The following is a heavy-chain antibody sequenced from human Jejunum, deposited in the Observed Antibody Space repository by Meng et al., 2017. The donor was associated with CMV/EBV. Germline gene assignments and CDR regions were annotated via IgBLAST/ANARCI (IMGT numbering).Heavy chain of an antibody. CDR2: ISGRGTYT. Sequence: FTFCNYAMNWFRWAPGKGLEWVSSISGRGTYTSYADSVKGRFTISRDNAKNSLYLQMNSLRAEDTAIYYCARRAGSFMSLYYFNLWGRGTQVTVSS. V-gene: IGHV3-21*04. D-gene: IGHD3-10*01. CDR3: ARRAGSFMSLYYFNL. CDR1: FTFCNYA. J-gene: IGHJ4*02.